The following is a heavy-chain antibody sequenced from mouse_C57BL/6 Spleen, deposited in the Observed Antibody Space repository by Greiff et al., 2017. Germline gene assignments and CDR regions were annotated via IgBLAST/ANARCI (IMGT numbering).Heavy chain of an antibody. CDR3: ARWDYDGFAY. Sequence: EVKLVESGPGMVKPSQSLSLTCTVTGYSITSGYDWHWIRHFPGNKLEWMGYISYSGSTNYNPSLKSRISITHDTSKNHFFLKLNSVTTEDTATYYCARWDYDGFAYWGQGTLVTVSA. D-gene: IGHD2-4*01. CDR2: ISYSGST. V-gene: IGHV3-1*01. J-gene: IGHJ3*01. CDR1: GYSITSGYD.